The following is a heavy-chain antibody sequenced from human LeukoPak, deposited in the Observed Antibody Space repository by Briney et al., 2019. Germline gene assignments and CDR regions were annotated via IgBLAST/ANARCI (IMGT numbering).Heavy chain of an antibody. CDR3: ARRRLYGSGSYFHYYYYYMDV. V-gene: IGHV4-34*01. Sequence: PSETLSLTCAVYGGSFSGYYWSWIRQPPGKGLEWIGEINHSGSTNYNPSLKSRVTISVDTSKNQFSLKLSSVTAADTAVYYCARRRLYGSGSYFHYYYYYMDVWGKGTTVTISS. CDR2: INHSGST. CDR1: GGSFSGYY. J-gene: IGHJ6*03. D-gene: IGHD3-10*01.